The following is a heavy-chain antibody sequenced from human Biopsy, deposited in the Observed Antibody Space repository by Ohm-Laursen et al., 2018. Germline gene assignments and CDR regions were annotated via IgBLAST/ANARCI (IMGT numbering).Heavy chain of an antibody. V-gene: IGHV4-59*01. D-gene: IGHD2-21*02. CDR3: ARDDAVTVIRGLYY. Sequence: PPGTPSLTCIVSGGSISSYYWNWIRQPPGKGLEWIGYIYYSGTTDYSPSLKSRVTISIDKSKNQFFLKLSSVTAEDTAVYYCARDDAVTVIRGLYYWGQGALVTVSS. CDR2: IYYSGTT. J-gene: IGHJ4*02. CDR1: GGSISSYY.